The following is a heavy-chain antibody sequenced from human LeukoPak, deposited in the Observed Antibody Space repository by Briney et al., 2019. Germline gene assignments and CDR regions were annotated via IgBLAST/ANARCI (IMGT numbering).Heavy chain of an antibody. Sequence: GGSLRLSCAASGFTVSSNYMSWVRQAPGKGLEWVSTINGSGGSFFSADSVKGRFTISRDNSKSTLYLQMNSLRAEDAAVYYCAKSSIAAEHYDYWGQGTLVTVSS. CDR2: INGSGGSF. J-gene: IGHJ4*02. V-gene: IGHV3-23*01. CDR1: GFTVSSNY. D-gene: IGHD6-25*01. CDR3: AKSSIAAEHYDY.